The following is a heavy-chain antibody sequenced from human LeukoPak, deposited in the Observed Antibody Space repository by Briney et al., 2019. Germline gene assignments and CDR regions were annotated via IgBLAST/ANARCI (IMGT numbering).Heavy chain of an antibody. CDR3: AREHRSSKYFDS. CDR2: GLYTGNT. D-gene: IGHD6-6*01. CDR1: GGSIAVNHYY. J-gene: IGHJ4*02. Sequence: SGTLSLTCSVSGGSIAVNHYYWGWIRQPPGKGLEWIGSGLYTGNTYSNPSLRSRVTISVDTSKNEFSLKMNSVTAADTAVYYCAREHRSSKYFDSWGQGALMIVSS. V-gene: IGHV4-39*01.